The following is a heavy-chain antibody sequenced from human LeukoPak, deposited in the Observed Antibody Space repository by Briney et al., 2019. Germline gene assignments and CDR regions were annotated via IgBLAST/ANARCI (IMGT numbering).Heavy chain of an antibody. J-gene: IGHJ4*02. D-gene: IGHD5-24*01. V-gene: IGHV4-39*07. Sequence: SETRSLTCTVSGGSISSSSYYWGWIRQPPGKGLEWIGSIYYSGSTYYNPSLKSRVTISVDTPKNQFSLKLSSVTAADTAVYYCARRDGYNPHFDYWGQGTLVTVSS. CDR1: GGSISSSSYY. CDR2: IYYSGST. CDR3: ARRDGYNPHFDY.